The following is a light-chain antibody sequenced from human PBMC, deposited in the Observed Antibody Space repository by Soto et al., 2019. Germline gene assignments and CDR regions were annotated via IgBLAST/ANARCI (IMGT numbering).Light chain of an antibody. CDR1: DIGSTN. CDR2: RDA. J-gene: IGLJ2*01. V-gene: IGLV3-9*01. CDR3: QVWHSSTVV. Sequence: SYELTQSLSVSVALGQTAKITCGGNDIGSTNVHWYQQKPGQAPVLVIHRDAIRPSGIPERFSGSNSGNTATLTIGRAQAGDEAHYYCQVWHSSTVVFGGGTKLTVL.